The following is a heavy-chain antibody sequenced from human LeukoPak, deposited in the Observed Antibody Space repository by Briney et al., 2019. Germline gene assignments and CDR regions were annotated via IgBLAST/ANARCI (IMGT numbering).Heavy chain of an antibody. CDR2: ISSSGSTI. J-gene: IGHJ4*02. Sequence: GGSLRLSCAASGFTFSSYEMNWVRQAPGKGLEWVSYISSSGSTIYYADSVKGRFTISRDNAKNSLYLQMNSLRAEDTAVYYCARLAAAGYFDYWGQGTLVTVSS. D-gene: IGHD6-13*01. V-gene: IGHV3-48*03. CDR1: GFTFSSYE. CDR3: ARLAAAGYFDY.